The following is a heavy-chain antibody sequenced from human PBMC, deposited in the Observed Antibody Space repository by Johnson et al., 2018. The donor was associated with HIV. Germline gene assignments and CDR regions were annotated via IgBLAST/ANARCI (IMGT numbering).Heavy chain of an antibody. D-gene: IGHD2/OR15-2a*01. V-gene: IGHV3-33*08. CDR1: GFTFSSYA. Sequence: QVQLVESGGGVVQPGRSLRLSCAASGFTFSSYAMHWVRQAPGKGLQWVAVIWYDGNNKYYADSVQGRFTVSSDNSKNTLYLQMNSLRAEDTAMYYCARVNIAFDIWGQGTMVTVSS. CDR2: IWYDGNNK. J-gene: IGHJ3*02. CDR3: ARVNIAFDI.